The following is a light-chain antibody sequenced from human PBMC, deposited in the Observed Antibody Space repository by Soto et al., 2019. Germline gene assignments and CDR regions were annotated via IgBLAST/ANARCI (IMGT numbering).Light chain of an antibody. CDR1: QRVSSY. Sequence: EIVLTQSPATPPLAPGERATLSCRAGQRVSSYLACYQQQPCQAPRLLIYDASNRASGIPASFSGSGSGTDSPLTSHSLEPEEFAVYFCQQCSKWPSLYPFCHGTTVHSK. CDR2: DAS. J-gene: IGKJ3*01. V-gene: IGKV3-11*01. CDR3: QQCSKWPSLYP.